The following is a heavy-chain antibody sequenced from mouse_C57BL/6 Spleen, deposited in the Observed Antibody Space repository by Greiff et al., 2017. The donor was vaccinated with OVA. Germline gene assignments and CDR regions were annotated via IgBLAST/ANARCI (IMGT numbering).Heavy chain of an antibody. CDR2: IDPSDSYT. CDR3: ARQGTLYYDYDY. CDR1: GYTFTSYW. Sequence: QVQLQQPGAELVMPGASVKLSCKASGYTFTSYWMHWVKQRPGQGLEWIGEIDPSDSYTNYNQKFKGKSTLTVDKSSSTAYMQLSSRTSEDSAVYYCARQGTLYYDYDYWGQGTTLTVSS. J-gene: IGHJ2*01. V-gene: IGHV1-69*01. D-gene: IGHD2-4*01.